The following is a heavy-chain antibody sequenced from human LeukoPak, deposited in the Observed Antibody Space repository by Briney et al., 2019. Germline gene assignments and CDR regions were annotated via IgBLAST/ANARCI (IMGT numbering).Heavy chain of an antibody. CDR1: GFTVSSNH. Sequence: PGGSLRLSCAASGFTVSSNHMSWVRQAPGRGLEWVSAIYTGDSTYYADSVKGRFTISRDNFKNTLYLQMNSLRAEDTGVYYCARVTGGYNLVDYWGQGTLVTVSS. J-gene: IGHJ4*02. V-gene: IGHV3-53*01. D-gene: IGHD5-24*01. CDR3: ARVTGGYNLVDY. CDR2: IYTGDST.